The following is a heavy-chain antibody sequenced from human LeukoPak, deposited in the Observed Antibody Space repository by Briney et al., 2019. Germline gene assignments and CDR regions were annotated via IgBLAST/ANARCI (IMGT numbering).Heavy chain of an antibody. V-gene: IGHV1-69*04. CDR3: ARAVVTPAGAFDI. CDR2: IIPILGIA. J-gene: IGHJ3*02. D-gene: IGHD4-23*01. Sequence: GASVKVSCKASGGTFSSYAISWVRQAPGQGLEWMGRIIPILGIANYVQKFQGRVTITADKSTSTAYMELSSLRSEDTAVYYCARAVVTPAGAFDIWGQGTMVTVSS. CDR1: GGTFSSYA.